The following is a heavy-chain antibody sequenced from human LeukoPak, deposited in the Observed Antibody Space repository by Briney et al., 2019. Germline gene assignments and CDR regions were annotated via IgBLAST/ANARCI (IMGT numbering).Heavy chain of an antibody. J-gene: IGHJ3*02. D-gene: IGHD2-15*01. V-gene: IGHV4-34*01. Sequence: SETLSLTCAVYGGSFSGYYWSWIRQPPGKGLEWIGEINHSGSTNYIPSLKSRVTISVDTSKNQFSLKLSSVTAADTAVYYCARCGNQVVVVAATPLGAFDIWGQGTMVTVSS. CDR3: ARCGNQVVVVAATPLGAFDI. CDR2: INHSGST. CDR1: GGSFSGYY.